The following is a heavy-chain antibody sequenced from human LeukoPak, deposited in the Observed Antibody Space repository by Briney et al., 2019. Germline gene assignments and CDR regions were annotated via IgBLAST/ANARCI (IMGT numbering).Heavy chain of an antibody. CDR3: AKDQGYCSGGSCYENWFDP. CDR2: IRYGGSNK. CDR1: GFTFSSYG. Sequence: QPGGSLRLSCAASGFTFSSYGMHWVRQAPGKGLEWVAFIRYGGSNKYYADSVKGRFTISRDNSKNTLYLQMNSLRAEDTAVYYCAKDQGYCSGGSCYENWFDPWGQGTLVTVSS. D-gene: IGHD2-15*01. V-gene: IGHV3-30*02. J-gene: IGHJ5*02.